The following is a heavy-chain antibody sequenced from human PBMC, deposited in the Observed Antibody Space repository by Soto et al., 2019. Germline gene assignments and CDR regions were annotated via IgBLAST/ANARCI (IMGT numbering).Heavy chain of an antibody. D-gene: IGHD6-13*01. V-gene: IGHV3-7*01. CDR1: GFTFSSYW. J-gene: IGHJ4*02. CDR3: AREQLQVVIPDY. CDR2: IKQDGSEK. Sequence: GGSLRLSCAASGFTFSSYWMNWVRQAPGKGLEWVANIKQDGSEKYYVDSVKGRFTIARDNTKNSLYLQMNSLRAEDTAVYYCAREQLQVVIPDYWGQGTLVTVSS.